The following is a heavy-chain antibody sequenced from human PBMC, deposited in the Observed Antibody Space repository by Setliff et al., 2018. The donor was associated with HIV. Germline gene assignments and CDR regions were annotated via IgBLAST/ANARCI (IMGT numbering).Heavy chain of an antibody. CDR2: IHYSGST. J-gene: IGHJ3*02. V-gene: IGHV4-39*07. CDR1: SDSISSNSHY. D-gene: IGHD3-10*01. Sequence: SETLSLTCTVSSDSISSNSHYWGWIRQPPGKGLEWIGSIHYSGSTSYNPSLKSRVIISVDTSKNQFSLNLNSVTAADTAVYYCARVPRITTLRNAFDIWGQGTMVTVSS. CDR3: ARVPRITTLRNAFDI.